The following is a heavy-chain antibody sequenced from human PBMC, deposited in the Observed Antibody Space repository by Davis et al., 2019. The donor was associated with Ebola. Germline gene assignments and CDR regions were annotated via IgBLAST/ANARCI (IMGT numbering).Heavy chain of an antibody. V-gene: IGHV3-9*01. CDR3: AREGYTGYVRISGSYYADY. J-gene: IGHJ4*02. CDR1: GFTFDDYA. Sequence: GGSLRLSCVASGFTFDDYAMHWVRQPPGKGLEWVSGVSWNGGILGYADSVKGRFTISRDNAKNSVYLQLNSLTDEDTAVYFCAREGYTGYVRISGSYYADYWGQGTLVTVSS. D-gene: IGHD1-26*01. CDR2: VSWNGGIL.